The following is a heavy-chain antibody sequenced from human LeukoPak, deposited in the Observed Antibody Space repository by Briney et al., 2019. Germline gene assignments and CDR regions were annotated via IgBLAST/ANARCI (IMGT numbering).Heavy chain of an antibody. J-gene: IGHJ4*02. CDR2: IKQDGSQK. CDR3: ARGQTLTF. Sequence: GGSLRLFCTASGFTFSNYWMTWERQAPGKGLEWVANIKQDGSQKYYVDSVKGRFTISRDNAKNSLYLQMNSLRAEDTAVYFCARGQTLTFWGQGTLVTVSS. D-gene: IGHD3-16*01. CDR1: GFTFSNYW. V-gene: IGHV3-7*01.